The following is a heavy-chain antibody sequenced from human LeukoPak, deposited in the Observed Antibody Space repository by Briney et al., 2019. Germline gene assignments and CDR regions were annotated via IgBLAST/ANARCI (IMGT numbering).Heavy chain of an antibody. CDR1: GFTFSTYW. V-gene: IGHV3-7*01. Sequence: GGSLRLSCAASGFTFSTYWMTWVRQAPGKGLEWVANINQGGSESYYVDSVKGRFTISRDNAESSLYLQMNSLRAEDTAVYYCARVYCSSTSCFGNWFDPWGQGTLVTVSS. CDR2: INQGGSES. D-gene: IGHD2-2*01. J-gene: IGHJ5*02. CDR3: ARVYCSSTSCFGNWFDP.